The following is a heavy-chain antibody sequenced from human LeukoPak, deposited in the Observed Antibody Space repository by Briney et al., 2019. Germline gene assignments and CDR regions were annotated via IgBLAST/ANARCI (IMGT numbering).Heavy chain of an antibody. CDR3: ARAVSGWYPYFDY. CDR2: IYYSGST. D-gene: IGHD6-19*01. V-gene: IGHV4-59*01. Sequence: SETLSLTCTVSGGSISSYYWSWIRQPPGKGLEWIGYIYYSGSTNYNPSLKSRVTISVDTSKNQFSLKLSSVTAADTAVYYCARAVSGWYPYFDYWGQGTLVTVSS. CDR1: GGSISSYY. J-gene: IGHJ4*02.